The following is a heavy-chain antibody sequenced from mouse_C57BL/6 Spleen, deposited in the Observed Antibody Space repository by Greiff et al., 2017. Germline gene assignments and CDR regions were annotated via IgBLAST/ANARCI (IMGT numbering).Heavy chain of an antibody. CDR1: GFTFSDYG. V-gene: IGHV5-17*01. Sequence: VQLKESGGGLVKPGGSLKLSCAASGFTFSDYGMHWVRQAPEKGLEWVAYISSGSSTIYYADTVKGRFTISRDNAKNTLFLQMTSLRSEDTAMYYCARLGVTTNYFDYWGQGTTLTVSS. CDR2: ISSGSSTI. J-gene: IGHJ2*01. CDR3: ARLGVTTNYFDY. D-gene: IGHD2-2*01.